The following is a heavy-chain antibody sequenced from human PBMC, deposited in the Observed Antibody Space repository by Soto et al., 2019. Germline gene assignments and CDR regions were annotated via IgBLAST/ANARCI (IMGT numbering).Heavy chain of an antibody. V-gene: IGHV4-61*01. J-gene: IGHJ6*02. CDR1: GGSVSSGSYY. Sequence: SETLSLTCTVSGGSVSSGSYYWSWIRQPPGKGLEWIGYIYYSGSTNYNPSLKSRVTISVDTSKNQFSLKLSSVTAADTAVYYCARDCVVAATECYYGMDVWGQGTTVTVSS. CDR3: ARDCVVAATECYYGMDV. D-gene: IGHD2-15*01. CDR2: IYYSGST.